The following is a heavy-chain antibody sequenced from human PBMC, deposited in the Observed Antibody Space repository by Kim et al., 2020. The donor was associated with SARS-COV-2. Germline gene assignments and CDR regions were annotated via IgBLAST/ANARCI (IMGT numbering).Heavy chain of an antibody. J-gene: IGHJ4*02. CDR1: GGSISSSNYY. CDR2: GDYSGST. D-gene: IGHD4-17*01. CDR3: ARDRESTLTTFDY. Sequence: SETLSLTCTVSGGSISSSNYYWAWIRQPPGKGLEWIGSGDYSGSTYYNPSLKSRVTISVDTSKNQFSLKLTSVTAADTAVYYCARDRESTLTTFDYWGLGTLVTVSS. V-gene: IGHV4-39*07.